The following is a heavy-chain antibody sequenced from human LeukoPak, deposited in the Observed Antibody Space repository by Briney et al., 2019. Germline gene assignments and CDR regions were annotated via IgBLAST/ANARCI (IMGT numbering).Heavy chain of an antibody. CDR3: ARVVSRYCSSTSCPFDY. J-gene: IGHJ4*02. CDR1: GGTFSSYA. D-gene: IGHD2-2*01. Sequence: ASVKVSCKASGGTFSSYAISWVRQAPGQGLEWMGWVNPNSGGTNYAQKFQGRVTMTRDTSISTAYMELSRLRSDDTAVYYCARVVSRYCSSTSCPFDYWGQGTLVTVSS. V-gene: IGHV1-2*02. CDR2: VNPNSGGT.